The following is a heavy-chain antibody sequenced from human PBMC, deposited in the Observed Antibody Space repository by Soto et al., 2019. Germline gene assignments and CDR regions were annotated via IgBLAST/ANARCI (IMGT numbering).Heavy chain of an antibody. CDR3: AKATSATCTGSICYSFDY. D-gene: IGHD2-21*01. CDR2: FSGGRDTT. CDR1: GFTFSSYA. V-gene: IGHV3-23*01. J-gene: IGHJ4*02. Sequence: VQLLESGGGLVQPGGSLRLSCVASGFTFSSYAMSWVRQAPGQRLEWVATFSGGRDTTCHADSVKGRFTVSRDSSKNTLSLQMNSLRPEDTALYYCAKATSATCTGSICYSFDYWGQGTLVPVS.